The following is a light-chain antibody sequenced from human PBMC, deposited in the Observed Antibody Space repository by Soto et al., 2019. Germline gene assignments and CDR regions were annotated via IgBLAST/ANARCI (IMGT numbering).Light chain of an antibody. J-gene: IGKJ1*01. CDR3: QQYNSYSWT. CDR2: DAS. CDR1: QSISSW. V-gene: IGKV1-5*01. Sequence: DIQMTQNTSTLSASVGDRVTISCRASQSISSWLAWYQQKPGKAPKLLIYDASSLESGVPSRFSGSGSGTEFTLTISSLQPDDFATYYCQQYNSYSWTFGQGTKVDI.